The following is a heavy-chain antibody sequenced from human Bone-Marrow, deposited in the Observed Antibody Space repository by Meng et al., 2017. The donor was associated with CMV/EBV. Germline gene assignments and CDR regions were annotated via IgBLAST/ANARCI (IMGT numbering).Heavy chain of an antibody. Sequence: GESLKISCAASRFPFSSYSIHWVRQAPGKGLEWVAVISNDGSNKYYADSVKGRLTISRDNSKNTLYLQMNSLRAEDTAFYYCARGGPSILVPARPWLWGQGTLVTVSS. CDR2: ISNDGSNK. J-gene: IGHJ4*02. CDR1: RFPFSSYS. V-gene: IGHV3-30*03. D-gene: IGHD2-2*01. CDR3: ARGGPSILVPARPWL.